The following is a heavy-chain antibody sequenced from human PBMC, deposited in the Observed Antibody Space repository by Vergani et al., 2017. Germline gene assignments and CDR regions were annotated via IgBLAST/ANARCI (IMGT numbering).Heavy chain of an antibody. CDR2: IIPILGIA. CDR1: GGTFSSYT. D-gene: IGHD6-19*01. J-gene: IGHJ4*02. V-gene: IGHV1-69*02. Sequence: QVQLVQSGAEVKKPGSSVKVSCKASGGTFSSYTISWVRQAPGQGLEWMGRIIPILGIANYAQKFQGRVTITADKSTSTAYMELSSLRSEDTAVYYCARGGTGIAVAGLDYWGQGTLVTVSS. CDR3: ARGGTGIAVAGLDY.